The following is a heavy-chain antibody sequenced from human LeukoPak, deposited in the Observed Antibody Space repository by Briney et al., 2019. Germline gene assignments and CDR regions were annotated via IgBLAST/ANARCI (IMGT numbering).Heavy chain of an antibody. J-gene: IGHJ4*02. CDR1: GYTFTRYA. D-gene: IGHD1-1*01. CDR3: ASGTTERIDY. V-gene: IGHV1-2*06. CDR2: INPSSGGT. Sequence: ASVNVSCKASGYTFTRYAINWLRQAPGQGLEWMGRINPSSGGTNYVQKFQGRVTTTRDTSITTAYMELTSLRSDDTAVYYCASGTTERIDYRGQGTLVTVSS.